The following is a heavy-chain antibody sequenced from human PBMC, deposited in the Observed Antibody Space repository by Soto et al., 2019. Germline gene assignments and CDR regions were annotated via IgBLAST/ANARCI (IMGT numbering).Heavy chain of an antibody. Sequence: SVKVSCKASGGTFSSYAISWVRQAPGQGLEWMGGIIPIFGTANYAQKFQGRVTITADKSTSTAYMELSSLRSEDTAVYYCAKKGMVATSSPQTRYYGMDVWGQGTTVTVYS. CDR3: AKKGMVATSSPQTRYYGMDV. J-gene: IGHJ6*02. CDR2: IIPIFGTA. CDR1: GGTFSSYA. D-gene: IGHD5-12*01. V-gene: IGHV1-69*06.